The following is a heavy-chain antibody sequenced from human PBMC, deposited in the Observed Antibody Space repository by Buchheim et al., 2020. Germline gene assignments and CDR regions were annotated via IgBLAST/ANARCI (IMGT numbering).Heavy chain of an antibody. V-gene: IGHV3-30-3*01. Sequence: QVQLVESGGGVVQPGRSLRLSCAASGFTFSSYAMHWVRQAPGKGLEWVAVISYDGSNKYYADSVKGRFTISSDNSKNTLYLPMNSRRAEDTAVYYCARAGIGYDFWSGYLPYYYYGMDVWGQGTT. J-gene: IGHJ6*02. CDR2: ISYDGSNK. CDR1: GFTFSSYA. CDR3: ARAGIGYDFWSGYLPYYYYGMDV. D-gene: IGHD3-3*01.